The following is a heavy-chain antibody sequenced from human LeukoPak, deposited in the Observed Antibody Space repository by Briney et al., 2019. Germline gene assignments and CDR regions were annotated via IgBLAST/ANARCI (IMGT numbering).Heavy chain of an antibody. Sequence: GGSLRLSCSASGFTFSTYSMNWVRQAPGKGLEWVSSISIGSTYIFYGDSVKGRFTISRDDAGNSLYLQMNGLRAEDTAVYYCARTRDDCGCFDLWGQGTLVTVYS. D-gene: IGHD5-24*01. CDR2: ISIGSTYI. V-gene: IGHV3-21*01. CDR1: GFTFSTYS. CDR3: ARTRDDCGCFDL. J-gene: IGHJ4*02.